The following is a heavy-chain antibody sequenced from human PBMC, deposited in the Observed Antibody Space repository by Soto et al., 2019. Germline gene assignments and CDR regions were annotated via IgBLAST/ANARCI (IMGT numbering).Heavy chain of an antibody. D-gene: IGHD6-19*01. CDR2: ISPGDSNT. V-gene: IGHV5-51*01. J-gene: IGHJ4*02. CDR1: EYHFKFINYL. Sequence: ESLKVSCKASEYHFKFINYLIAWVRQMPGKGLEWMGVISPGDSNTRYSPSFQGQVTFSADNSLNTAYLQWNTLRASDTAIYYCERRTYESGWRHYFDYWGQGTLVTVSS. CDR3: ERRTYESGWRHYFDY.